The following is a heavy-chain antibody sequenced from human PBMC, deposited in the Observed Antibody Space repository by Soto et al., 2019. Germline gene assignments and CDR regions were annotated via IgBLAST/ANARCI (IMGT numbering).Heavy chain of an antibody. Sequence: QVQLVQSGAEAKKPGASVKVSCKGSGYTFSSYAMHWVRQAPGQRLEWMGWINTGQGNTKYSQKFQGRVTITRDTSASTVYMELSSLRYEDTAVYYCARSDGHNFDTWFDPWGQGTLVTVSS. CDR3: ARSDGHNFDTWFDP. CDR2: INTGQGNT. CDR1: GYTFSSYA. D-gene: IGHD3-9*01. V-gene: IGHV1-3*04. J-gene: IGHJ5*02.